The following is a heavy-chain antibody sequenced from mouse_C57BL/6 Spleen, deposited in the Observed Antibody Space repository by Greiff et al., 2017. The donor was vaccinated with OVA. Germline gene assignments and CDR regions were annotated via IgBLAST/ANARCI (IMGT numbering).Heavy chain of an antibody. CDR1: GFTFSDYY. CDR2: ISNGGGST. V-gene: IGHV5-12*01. J-gene: IGHJ4*01. Sequence: DVQLVESGGGLVQPGGSLKLSCAASGFTFSDYYMYWVRQTPEKRLEWVAYISNGGGSTYYPDTVKGRFTISRDNAKNTLYLQMSRLKSEDTAMYYCARRGVPYAMDYWGQGTSVTVSS. CDR3: ARRGVPYAMDY.